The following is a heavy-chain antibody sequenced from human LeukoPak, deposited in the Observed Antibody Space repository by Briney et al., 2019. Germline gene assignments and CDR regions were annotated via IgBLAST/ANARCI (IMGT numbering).Heavy chain of an antibody. V-gene: IGHV3-48*03. CDR2: ISGSGTTT. Sequence: GGSLRLSCEASAFSFSIHEMNWVRQAPGKGLEWVAFISGSGTTTYYADSVKDRFSISRDNAKNSLSLHMSSLRVEDTGVYFCVRGGSYDDHFDHWGQGTLVTVSS. J-gene: IGHJ4*02. CDR1: AFSFSIHE. CDR3: VRGGSYDDHFDH. D-gene: IGHD5-12*01.